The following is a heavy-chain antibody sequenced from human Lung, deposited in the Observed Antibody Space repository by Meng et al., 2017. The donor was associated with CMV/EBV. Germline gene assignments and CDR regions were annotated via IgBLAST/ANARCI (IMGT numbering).Heavy chain of an antibody. CDR2: IKEDGSEK. J-gene: IGHJ3*02. CDR1: GFTFSNYW. Sequence: GGSLRLXCAASGFTFSNYWMTWLRQAPGRGLELVAHIKEDGSEKYFVGSVKGRFTISRDNAKNSLYLQMNSLRAEDTAVYYRARDPFIKAFDIWGQGTMVTVSS. V-gene: IGHV3-7*01. CDR3: ARDPFIKAFDI.